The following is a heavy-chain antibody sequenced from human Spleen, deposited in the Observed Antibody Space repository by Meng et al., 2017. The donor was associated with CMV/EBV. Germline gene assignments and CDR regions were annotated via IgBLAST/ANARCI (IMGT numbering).Heavy chain of an antibody. CDR1: GGSISSYY. V-gene: IGHV4-4*07. Sequence: QVQLCETGPGLGKPSETLSLPCTVSGGSISSYYWSWIRQPAGKGLEWIGRIYTSGSTNYNPSLKSRVTMSVDTSKNQFSLKLSSVTAADTAVYYCARTLFYRSSTSALYYFDYWGQGTLVTVSS. CDR3: ARTLFYRSSTSALYYFDY. CDR2: IYTSGST. D-gene: IGHD2-2*01. J-gene: IGHJ4*02.